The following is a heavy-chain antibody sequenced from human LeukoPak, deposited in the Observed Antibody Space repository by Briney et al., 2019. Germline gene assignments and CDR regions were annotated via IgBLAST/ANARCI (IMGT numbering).Heavy chain of an antibody. CDR2: IYYSGST. CDR1: GGSFSGYY. CDR3: ARRWYSSSSAFDI. V-gene: IGHV4-39*01. J-gene: IGHJ3*02. D-gene: IGHD6-6*01. Sequence: PSETLSLTCAVYGGSFSGYYWGWIRQPPGKGLEWIGSIYYSGSTYYNPSLKSRVTISVDTSKNQFSLKLSSVTAADTAVYYCARRWYSSSSAFDIWGQGTMVTVSS.